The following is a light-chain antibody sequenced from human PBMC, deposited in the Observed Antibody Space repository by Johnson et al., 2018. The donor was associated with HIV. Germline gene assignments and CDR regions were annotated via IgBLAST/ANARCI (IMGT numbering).Light chain of an antibody. Sequence: QSVLTQPPSVSAAPGQKVTISCSGSSSNIGNNFVSWYQQLQGTAPKLLIYENNKRPSGIPDRFSGSKSGTSATLGITGLQTGDEADYYCGTWDSSLSAYVFVTGTKVTVL. CDR3: GTWDSSLSAYV. V-gene: IGLV1-51*02. J-gene: IGLJ1*01. CDR2: ENN. CDR1: SSNIGNNF.